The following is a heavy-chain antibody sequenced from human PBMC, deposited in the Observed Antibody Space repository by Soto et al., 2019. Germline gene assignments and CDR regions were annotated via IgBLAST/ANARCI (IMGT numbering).Heavy chain of an antibody. V-gene: IGHV1-69*06. Sequence: GASVKVSCKASGGTFSSYAISWVRQAPGQGLEWMGGIIPIFGTANYAQKFQGRVTITADKSTSTAYMELSSLRSEDTAVYYCARRGPIQGPNYDILTGQSRVYGMDVWGQGTTVTVSS. CDR2: IIPIFGTA. D-gene: IGHD3-9*01. J-gene: IGHJ6*02. CDR3: ARRGPIQGPNYDILTGQSRVYGMDV. CDR1: GGTFSSYA.